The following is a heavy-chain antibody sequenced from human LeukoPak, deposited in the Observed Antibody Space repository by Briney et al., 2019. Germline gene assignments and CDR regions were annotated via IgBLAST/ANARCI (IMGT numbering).Heavy chain of an antibody. CDR1: GFTFSDYY. D-gene: IGHD1-1*01. CDR2: IRNKDNSYTT. CDR3: VRSGSDWTKTFDY. J-gene: IGHJ4*02. Sequence: PGGSLRLSCAASGFTFSDYYMDWIRQAPGMGLEWVARIRNKDNSYTTEYAASVKGRFTISRDDSKKSLYLQMNSLKTEDTASYYCVRSGSDWTKTFDYWGQGALVTVSS. V-gene: IGHV3-72*01.